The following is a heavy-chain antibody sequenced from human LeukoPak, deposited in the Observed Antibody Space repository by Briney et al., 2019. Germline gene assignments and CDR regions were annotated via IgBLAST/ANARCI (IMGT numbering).Heavy chain of an antibody. D-gene: IGHD3-3*02. CDR3: TTGIDVEGGY. V-gene: IGHV3-15*07. CDR2: IKTNAEGGTL. J-gene: IGHJ4*02. Sequence: AGGSLRLSCAASGFTYSNVWMNWVRQAPGKGLEWVGRIKTNAEGGTLDYTAPVKGRFTISRDDSKNTLYLQMDSLEVEDTGMYYCTTGIDVEGGYWGQGTLVTVSS. CDR1: GFTYSNVW.